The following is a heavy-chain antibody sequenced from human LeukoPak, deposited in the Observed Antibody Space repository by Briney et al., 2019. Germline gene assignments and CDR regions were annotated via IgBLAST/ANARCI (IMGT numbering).Heavy chain of an antibody. V-gene: IGHV4-34*01. Sequence: PSETLSLTCAVYGGSFSGYYWSWIRQPPGKGLEWIGEINHSGSTNYNPSLKSRVTISVDTSKNQFSLKLSSVTAADTAVYYCARQLVKNNWFDPWGQGTLVTVSS. CDR3: ARQLVKNNWFDP. CDR2: INHSGST. J-gene: IGHJ5*02. CDR1: GGSFSGYY. D-gene: IGHD6-13*01.